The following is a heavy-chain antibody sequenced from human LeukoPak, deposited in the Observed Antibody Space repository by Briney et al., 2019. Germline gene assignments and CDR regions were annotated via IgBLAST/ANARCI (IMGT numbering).Heavy chain of an antibody. Sequence: QPGGSLRLSCAASGFTFSIYWMSWVRQAPGKGLECEANIKQDGSEKYYVDSVKGRFTISRDNAKNSLYLQMNSLRAEDTAVYYCARDSLEYYDFWSGPPDAFDIWGQGTMVTVSS. CDR1: GFTFSIYW. CDR3: ARDSLEYYDFWSGPPDAFDI. CDR2: IKQDGSEK. J-gene: IGHJ3*02. V-gene: IGHV3-7*01. D-gene: IGHD3-3*01.